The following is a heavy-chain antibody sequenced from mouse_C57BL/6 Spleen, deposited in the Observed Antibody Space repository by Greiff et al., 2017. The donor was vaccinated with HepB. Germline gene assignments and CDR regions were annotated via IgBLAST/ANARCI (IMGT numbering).Heavy chain of an antibody. J-gene: IGHJ4*01. CDR3: ARPYGSSYDYAMDY. V-gene: IGHV1-4*01. CDR2: INPSSGYT. D-gene: IGHD1-1*01. CDR1: GYTFTSYT. Sequence: QVQLQQSGAELARPGASVKMSCKASGYTFTSYTMHWVKQRPGQGLEWIGYINPSSGYTKYNQKFKDKATLTADKSSSTAYMQLSSLTSEDSAVYYCARPYGSSYDYAMDYWGQGTSVTVSS.